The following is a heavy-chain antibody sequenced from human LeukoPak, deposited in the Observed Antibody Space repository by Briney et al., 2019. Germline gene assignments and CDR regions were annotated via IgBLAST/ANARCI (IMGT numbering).Heavy chain of an antibody. CDR1: GFTFSDFW. D-gene: IGHD3-22*01. V-gene: IGHV3-7*01. J-gene: IGHJ4*02. Sequence: GGSLRLSCAASGFTFSDFWMSWVRQAPGKGLEWVANIRQDGREKYYVDSVKGRFTISRDNANNLLYLQMNSLRAEDTAIYYCARDNYDSSGYYFDWGQGTLVTVSS. CDR3: ARDNYDSSGYYFD. CDR2: IRQDGREK.